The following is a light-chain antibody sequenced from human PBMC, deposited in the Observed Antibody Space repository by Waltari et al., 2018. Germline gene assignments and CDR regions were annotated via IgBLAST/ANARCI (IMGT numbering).Light chain of an antibody. CDR2: ATS. V-gene: IGKV1D-16*01. Sequence: DIQMTQSPASLSASVGDRGTITCRASKGTNGWLARYQQKPEKAPKPLIDATSNLQSGVPSRFSGSGAGTDFTLTINSLQPEDFGTYYCQQYSAYPLTFGGGTKIEIK. CDR1: KGTNGW. CDR3: QQYSAYPLT. J-gene: IGKJ4*01.